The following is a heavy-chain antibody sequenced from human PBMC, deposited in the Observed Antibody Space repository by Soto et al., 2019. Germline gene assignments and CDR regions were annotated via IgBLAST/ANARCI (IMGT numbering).Heavy chain of an antibody. J-gene: IGHJ4*02. CDR1: GYTFTSYA. CDR2: IIPIFGTA. V-gene: IGHV1-69*13. D-gene: IGHD5-18*01. Sequence: SVKVSCKASGYTFTSYAISWVRQAPGQGLEWMGGIIPIFGTANYAQKFQGRVTITADESTSTAYMELSSLRSEDTAVYYCARVKNTAMATAWYYFDYWGQGTLVTVSS. CDR3: ARVKNTAMATAWYYFDY.